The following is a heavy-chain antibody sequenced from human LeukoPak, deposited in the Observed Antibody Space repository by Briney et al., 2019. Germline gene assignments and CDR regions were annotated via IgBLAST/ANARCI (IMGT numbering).Heavy chain of an antibody. J-gene: IGHJ6*02. CDR1: GGSISSCSYY. CDR2: IYYSGST. D-gene: IGHD2-21*01. Sequence: SGTLTLTCTVSGGSISSCSYYWGWLPQPPGKGLEGIGSIYYSGSTYYNPSLKSRVTIAVVTSKNHFSLKLISVTAADTAVYYCARQKAIGVEAYYYCGMDVWGQGTTVTVSS. CDR3: ARQKAIGVEAYYYCGMDV. V-gene: IGHV4-39*01.